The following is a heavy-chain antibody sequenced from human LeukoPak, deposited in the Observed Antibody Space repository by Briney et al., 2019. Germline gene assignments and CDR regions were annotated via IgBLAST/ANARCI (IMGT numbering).Heavy chain of an antibody. Sequence: ASVKVSCKASGYTFTGYYMHWVRQAPGQGLEWMGWINPNSGGTNYAQKFQGRVTMTRDTSISTAYMELSRLRSDDTAVYYCARLGYCSSTSCYRGDNYYYYMDVWGKGTTVTVSS. CDR2: INPNSGGT. CDR1: GYTFTGYY. V-gene: IGHV1-2*02. CDR3: ARLGYCSSTSCYRGDNYYYYMDV. J-gene: IGHJ6*03. D-gene: IGHD2-2*01.